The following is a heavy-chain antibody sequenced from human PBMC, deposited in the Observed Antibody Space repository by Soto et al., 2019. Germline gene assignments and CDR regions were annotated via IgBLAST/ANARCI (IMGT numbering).Heavy chain of an antibody. J-gene: IGHJ4*02. V-gene: IGHV3-30*18. CDR2: ISYDGSNK. Sequence: QVQLVESGGGVVQPGRSLRLSCAASGFTFSSYGMHWVRQAPGKGLEWVAVISYDGSNKYYADSVKGRFTISRDNSKNTLDLQMNSLRAEDTAVYYCAKDPRNDYYDSSGYWGQGNLVTVSS. CDR1: GFTFSSYG. CDR3: AKDPRNDYYDSSGY. D-gene: IGHD3-22*01.